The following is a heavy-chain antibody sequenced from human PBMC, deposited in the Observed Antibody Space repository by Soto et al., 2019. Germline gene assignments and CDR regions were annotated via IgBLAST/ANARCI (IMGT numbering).Heavy chain of an antibody. CDR2: IYYSGST. J-gene: IGHJ2*01. CDR1: GGSISSYY. CDR3: ARFNSYFDL. Sequence: QVQLQESGPGLVKPSETLSLTCTVSGGSISSYYWSWIRQPPGKGLEWIGYIYYSGSTNYNPSLKSRVPISADTSKNQFSLKLSSVTAADTAVYYCARFNSYFDLWGRGTLVTVSS. V-gene: IGHV4-59*08.